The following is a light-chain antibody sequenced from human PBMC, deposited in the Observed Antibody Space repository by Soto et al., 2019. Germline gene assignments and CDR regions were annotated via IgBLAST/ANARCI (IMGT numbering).Light chain of an antibody. V-gene: IGKV1-39*01. CDR1: QTITTY. J-gene: IGKJ1*01. Sequence: DIQMTQSPSSLSASVGDRVTITCRASQTITTYLNWYQQKPGKAPQLLIYGASSLQSGVPSRFTGSGSGTDFTLTISSLQPEDFATYHCEQSHSTPRTFGQGTKVEIK. CDR3: EQSHSTPRT. CDR2: GAS.